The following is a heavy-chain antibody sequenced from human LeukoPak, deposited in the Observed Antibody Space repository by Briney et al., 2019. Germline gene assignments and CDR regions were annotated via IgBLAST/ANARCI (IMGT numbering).Heavy chain of an antibody. CDR2: IYYSGST. J-gene: IGHJ6*02. CDR3: AREPYYGMDV. Sequence: TLSLTCTVSGGSISSSSYYWGWIRQPPGKGLEWIGYIYYSGSTYYNPSLKSRVTISVDTSKNQFSLKLSSVTAADTAVYYCAREPYYGMDVWGQGTTVTVSS. V-gene: IGHV4-31*03. CDR1: GGSISSSSYY.